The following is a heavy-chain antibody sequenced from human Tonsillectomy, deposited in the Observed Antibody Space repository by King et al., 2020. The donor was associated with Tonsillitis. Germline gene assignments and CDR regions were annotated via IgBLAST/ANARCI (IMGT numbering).Heavy chain of an antibody. V-gene: IGHV3-33*01. Sequence: VQLVESGGGVVQPGRSLRLSCAASGFTFSSYGMHWVRQAPGKGLEWVSVIWSDGSNKYYVDSVKGRVTISRDNSKNMLYLQMNSLRAEDTAVYYCARESGSHRWAVDIWGQGTMVSVSS. CDR3: ARESGSHRWAVDI. CDR1: GFTFSSYG. CDR2: IWSDGSNK. D-gene: IGHD1-26*01. J-gene: IGHJ3*02.